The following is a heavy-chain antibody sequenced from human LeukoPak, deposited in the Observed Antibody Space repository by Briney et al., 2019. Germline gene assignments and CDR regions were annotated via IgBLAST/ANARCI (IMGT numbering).Heavy chain of an antibody. CDR3: ARWAGTCTNADCYKPLDY. D-gene: IGHD2-8*01. CDR1: GGTFSNYG. CDR2: IIPVFGTA. Sequence: SSVKVSCKAPGGTFSNYGFSWVRQAPGQGLEWMGGIIPVFGTANYAQKFPGRVTITADDFTTTAYMEVSSLRSEDTTVYYCARWAGTCTNADCYKPLDYWGQGTLITVSS. V-gene: IGHV1-69*01. J-gene: IGHJ4*02.